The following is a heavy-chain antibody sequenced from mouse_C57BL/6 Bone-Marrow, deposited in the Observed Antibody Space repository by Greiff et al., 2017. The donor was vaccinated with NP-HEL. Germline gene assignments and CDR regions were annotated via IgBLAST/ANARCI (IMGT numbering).Heavy chain of an antibody. CDR1: GFTFNTYA. V-gene: IGHV10-3*01. J-gene: IGHJ2*01. Sequence: EVKVVESGGGLVQPKGSLKLSCAASGFTFNTYAMHWVRQAPGKGLEWVARIRSKSSNYATYYADSVKDRFTISRDDSQSMLYLQMNNLTTEDTAMYYCVRGDYDAVGTLDLYYFDYWGQGTTLTVAS. CDR3: VRGDYDAVGTLDLYYFDY. CDR2: IRSKSSNYAT. D-gene: IGHD2-4*01.